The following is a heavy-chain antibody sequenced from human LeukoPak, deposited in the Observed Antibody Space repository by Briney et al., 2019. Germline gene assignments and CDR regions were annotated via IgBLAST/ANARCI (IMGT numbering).Heavy chain of an antibody. CDR3: AKDVGTSGNYSPSDY. CDR1: VFTFVRPA. D-gene: IGHD3-10*01. CDR2: IRFTGEST. J-gene: IGHJ4*02. Sequence: PGGSLRLSSAASVFTFVRPAMNGVPQALGEGLECVSAIRFTGESTYYADSVKGRFTISRDNSKNTLYLQMDSLRAEDTAVYYCAKDVGTSGNYSPSDYWGQGTLVTVSS. V-gene: IGHV3-23*01.